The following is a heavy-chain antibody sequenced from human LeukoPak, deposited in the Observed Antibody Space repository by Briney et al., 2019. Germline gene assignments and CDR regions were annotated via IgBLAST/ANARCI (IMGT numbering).Heavy chain of an antibody. D-gene: IGHD6-6*01. CDR1: GGSISSYY. V-gene: IGHV4-59*01. CDR3: ARTSEYSSSSPFDY. Sequence: SETLSLTCTVSGGSISSYYWSWIRQPPGKGLEWIGYIYYSGSTNYNPSLKSRVTISVDTSKNQFSLKLSSVTAADTAVYYCARTSEYSSSSPFDYWGQGTLVTVSS. J-gene: IGHJ4*02. CDR2: IYYSGST.